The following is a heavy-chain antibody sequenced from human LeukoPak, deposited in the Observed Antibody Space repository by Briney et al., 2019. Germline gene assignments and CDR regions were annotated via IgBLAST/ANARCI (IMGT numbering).Heavy chain of an antibody. CDR1: GGSISSGSYY. Sequence: SETLSLTCTVSGGSISSGSYYWSWIRQPAGKGLEWIGRIYTSGSTNYNPSLKSRVTISVDTSKNQFSLKLSSVTAADTAVYYCARDPYCSSTSCYYAFDIWGQGTMVTVSS. D-gene: IGHD2-2*01. CDR2: IYTSGST. CDR3: ARDPYCSSTSCYYAFDI. V-gene: IGHV4-61*02. J-gene: IGHJ3*02.